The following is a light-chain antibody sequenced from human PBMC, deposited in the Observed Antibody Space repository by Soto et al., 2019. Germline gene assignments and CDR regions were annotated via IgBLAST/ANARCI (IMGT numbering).Light chain of an antibody. Sequence: AIRMTQSPSSFSASTGDRVTITCLASQGISSDLAWYQQKPGKAPKLLIYAASTVQSGIPSSFSGSGSGTDFTLTISCLQSEDFATYYCQQYYSYPQTFGQGTKVDIK. CDR1: QGISSD. J-gene: IGKJ1*01. V-gene: IGKV1-8*01. CDR3: QQYYSYPQT. CDR2: AAS.